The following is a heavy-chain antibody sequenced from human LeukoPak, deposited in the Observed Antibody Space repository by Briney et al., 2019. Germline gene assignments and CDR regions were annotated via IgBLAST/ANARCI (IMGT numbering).Heavy chain of an antibody. J-gene: IGHJ6*02. CDR2: LSWNSGTI. CDR1: GFTFDDYA. CDR3: AKDVSSTRYYYYGMDV. V-gene: IGHV3-9*01. Sequence: GRSLRLSCAASGFTFDDYAMYWVRTVPGTGLGWVSGLSWNSGTIGYADSVKGRFTISRDNAKNSLYLQMNSLKPEDTALYYCAKDVSSTRYYYYGMDVWGQGTTVTVSS. D-gene: IGHD2-2*01.